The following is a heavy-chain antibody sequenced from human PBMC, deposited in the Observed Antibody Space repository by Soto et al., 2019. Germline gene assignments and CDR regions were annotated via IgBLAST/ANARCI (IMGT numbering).Heavy chain of an antibody. J-gene: IGHJ4*02. D-gene: IGHD6-19*01. V-gene: IGHV3-23*01. CDR1: GFTFSSYA. Sequence: GGSLRLSCAASGFTFSSYAMSWVRQAPGTGLEWVSAISGSVGSTYYADSVKGRFTISRDNSKNTLYLQMNSLRAEDTAVYYCAKQTSSGWLYYFDYWGQGTLVTSPQ. CDR3: AKQTSSGWLYYFDY. CDR2: ISGSVGST.